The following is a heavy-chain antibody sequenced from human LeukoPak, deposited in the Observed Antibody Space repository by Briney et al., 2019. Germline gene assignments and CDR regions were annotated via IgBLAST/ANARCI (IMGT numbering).Heavy chain of an antibody. CDR2: IIPIFGIA. V-gene: IGHV1-69*04. CDR3: ASFTMVRGVKGYFDY. CDR1: GGTFSSYA. D-gene: IGHD3-10*01. J-gene: IGHJ4*02. Sequence: SVKVSCKASGGTFSSYAISWVRQAPGQGLEWMGRIIPIFGIANYAQKFQGRVTITADKSTSTAYMELSSLGSEDTAVYYCASFTMVRGVKGYFDYWGQGTLVTVSS.